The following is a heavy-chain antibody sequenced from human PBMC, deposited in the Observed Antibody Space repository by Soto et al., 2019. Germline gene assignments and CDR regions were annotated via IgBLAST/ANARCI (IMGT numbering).Heavy chain of an antibody. CDR3: STRAYDTNGYYRFDP. Sequence: PSETLSLTCAVYGGSFSGHSLTWMRQSPGKGLEWIGDINHSGRVNYSPSLKSRVTISLDTSKNQFSLTLSAVTAADRAMYYCSTRAYDTNGYYRFDPWGQGTLVTVS. J-gene: IGHJ5*01. CDR1: GGSFSGHS. V-gene: IGHV4-34*01. D-gene: IGHD3-22*01. CDR2: INHSGRV.